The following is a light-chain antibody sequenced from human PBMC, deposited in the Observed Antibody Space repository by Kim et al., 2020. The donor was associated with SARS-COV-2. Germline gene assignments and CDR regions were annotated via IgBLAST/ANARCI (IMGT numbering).Light chain of an antibody. CDR2: DNN. J-gene: IGLJ3*02. CDR3: ATWDSSLSVGV. Sequence: QSVLTQPPSVSAAPGQKVTISCSGSRSNIGSNPVSWYQQFPGTAPKLITYDNNKRPSGIPDQFSSSKSGTSATLGITGLRTGDEADYYCATWDSSLSVGVFGGGTKVTVL. CDR1: RSNIGSNP. V-gene: IGLV1-51*01.